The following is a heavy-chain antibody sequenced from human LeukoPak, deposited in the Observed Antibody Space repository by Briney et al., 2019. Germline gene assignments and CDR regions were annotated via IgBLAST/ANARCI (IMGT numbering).Heavy chain of an antibody. V-gene: IGHV4-59*01. J-gene: IGHJ4*02. D-gene: IGHD6-13*01. Sequence: PSETLSLTCRVSGGSMSSYYWSWIRLPPGKGLEWIGYIYYSGSTKYSPSLKSRVTISVDTSKNQFSLKLSSVTAADTAVYYCARVRSAAGTGIGVYYFDYWGQGTLVTVSS. CDR3: ARVRSAAGTGIGVYYFDY. CDR1: GGSMSSYY. CDR2: IYYSGST.